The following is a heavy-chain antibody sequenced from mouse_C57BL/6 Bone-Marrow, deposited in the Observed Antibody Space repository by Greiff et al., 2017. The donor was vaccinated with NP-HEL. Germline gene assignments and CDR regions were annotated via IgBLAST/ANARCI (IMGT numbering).Heavy chain of an antibody. CDR1: GYTFTSYW. CDR3: ATFYYGSYYYAMDY. J-gene: IGHJ4*01. V-gene: IGHV1-72*01. D-gene: IGHD1-1*01. Sequence: QVQLQQSGAELVKPGASVKLSCKASGYTFTSYWMHWVKQRPGRGLEWIGRIDPNSGGTKYNEKFKSKATLTVDKPSSTAYMQLSSLTSEDSAVYYGATFYYGSYYYAMDYWGQGTSVTVSS. CDR2: IDPNSGGT.